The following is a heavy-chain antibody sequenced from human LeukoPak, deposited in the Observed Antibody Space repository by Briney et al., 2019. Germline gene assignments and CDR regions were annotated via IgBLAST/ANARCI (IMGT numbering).Heavy chain of an antibody. V-gene: IGHV3-66*04. J-gene: IGHJ4*02. Sequence: GGSLRLSCAASGFTVSSNYMSWVRQAPGKGLEWVSVIYSGGSTYYADSVKGRFAISRDNSKNTLYLQMNSLRAEDTAVYYCARRSPYYCSSTSCYAGGFDYWGQGTLVTVSS. CDR3: ARRSPYYCSSTSCYAGGFDY. CDR2: IYSGGST. CDR1: GFTVSSNY. D-gene: IGHD2-2*01.